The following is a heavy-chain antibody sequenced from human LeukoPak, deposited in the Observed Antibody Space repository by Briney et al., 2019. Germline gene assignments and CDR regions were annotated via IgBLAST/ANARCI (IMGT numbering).Heavy chain of an antibody. CDR2: ISSSGSAI. Sequence: GGSLRLSCAASGFTFSSYEMNWVRQAPGKGLEWVSYISSSGSAIYYADSVKGRFTISRDNAKNSLYLQMNSLRAEDTAVYYCSLVGATSYYYYGMDVWGQGTTVTVSS. CDR1: GFTFSSYE. J-gene: IGHJ6*02. CDR3: SLVGATSYYYYGMDV. D-gene: IGHD1-26*01. V-gene: IGHV3-48*03.